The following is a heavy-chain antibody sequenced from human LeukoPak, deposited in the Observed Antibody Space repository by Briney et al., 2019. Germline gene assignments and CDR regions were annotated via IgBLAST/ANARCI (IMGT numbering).Heavy chain of an antibody. D-gene: IGHD4-23*01. CDR1: GGTFSSYA. V-gene: IGHV1-69*05. Sequence: GASVTVSCKAAGGTFSSYAISWVRQAPGQGHGWMGRIIPSFGTAKYAQNFQRRVTITTHESTSTAYMELSSLSSADTAVYYCARGDGNNAFDIWGQGTMVTVSS. J-gene: IGHJ3*02. CDR2: IIPSFGTA. CDR3: ARGDGNNAFDI.